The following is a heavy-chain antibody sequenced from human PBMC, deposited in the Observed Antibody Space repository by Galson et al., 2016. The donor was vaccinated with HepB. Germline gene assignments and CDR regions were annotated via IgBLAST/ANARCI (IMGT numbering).Heavy chain of an antibody. V-gene: IGHV3-7*04. CDR2: IYQNGSHT. Sequence: SLRLSCAASRLTFSTYWMTWVRQAPGNGLEWVANIYQNGSHTNYVDSVKGRFTISRDNAKNSLYLQMNSLRPEDTALYYCARDRSPAQAYTWYEALGIWGKGTLVTAAS. D-gene: IGHD2-21*01. CDR3: ARDRSPAQAYTWYEALGI. CDR1: RLTFSTYW. J-gene: IGHJ3*02.